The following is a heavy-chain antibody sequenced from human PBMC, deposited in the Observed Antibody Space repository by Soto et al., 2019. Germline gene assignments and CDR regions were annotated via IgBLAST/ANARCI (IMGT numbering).Heavy chain of an antibody. J-gene: IGHJ2*01. D-gene: IGHD4-17*01. CDR1: GCTFSSYA. CDR3: ARVPADGDYWYFDL. Sequence: GGSLRLSCAASGCTFSSYAMHWVRQAPGKGLEWVAVISYDGSNKYYADTVKGRFTISRDNSKNTLYLQMNSLRAEDTALYYCARVPADGDYWYFDLWGRGTLVTVSS. V-gene: IGHV3-30-3*01. CDR2: ISYDGSNK.